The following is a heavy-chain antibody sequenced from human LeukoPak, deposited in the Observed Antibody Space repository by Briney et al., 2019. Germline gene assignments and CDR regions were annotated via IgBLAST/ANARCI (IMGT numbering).Heavy chain of an antibody. CDR2: INPSDGST. CDR3: APSVRSGGSYYFDY. Sequence: ASVKVSCKASGDSFTKYYMHWVRQAPGQGLEWMGIINPSDGSTTYTQKFQGRVTMTTDTSTSTVNMELSSLRSGDTAVYYCAPSVRSGGSYYFDYWGQGTLVTVSS. D-gene: IGHD2-15*01. CDR1: GDSFTKYY. J-gene: IGHJ4*02. V-gene: IGHV1-46*01.